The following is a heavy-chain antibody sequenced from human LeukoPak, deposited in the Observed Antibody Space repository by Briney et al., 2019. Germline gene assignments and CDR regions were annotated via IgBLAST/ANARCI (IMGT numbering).Heavy chain of an antibody. CDR3: ARALYCSSTSCFYFDY. CDR1: GGSISSYY. V-gene: IGHV4-4*07. Sequence: PSETLSLTCTVSGGSISSYYWSWIRQPAGKRLEWIGRIYSSGSTNYNPSLKSRVTMSVDTSKNQFSLKLTSVTAADTAVYYCARALYCSSTSCFYFDYWGQGTLVTVSS. D-gene: IGHD2-2*01. CDR2: IYSSGST. J-gene: IGHJ4*02.